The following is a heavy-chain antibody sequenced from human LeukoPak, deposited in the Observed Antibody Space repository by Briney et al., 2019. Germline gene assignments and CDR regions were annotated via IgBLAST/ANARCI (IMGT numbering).Heavy chain of an antibody. CDR1: GFTFSSYG. J-gene: IGHJ6*03. V-gene: IGHV3-30*02. CDR3: AKDKHFWSGYSLYYYYYYMDV. D-gene: IGHD3-3*02. Sequence: PGGSLRLSCAASGFTFSSYGMHWVRQAPGKGLEWVAFIRYDGSNKYYADSVKGRFTISRDNSKNTLYLQMNSLRAEDTAVYYCAKDKHFWSGYSLYYYYYYMDVWGKGTTVTVSS. CDR2: IRYDGSNK.